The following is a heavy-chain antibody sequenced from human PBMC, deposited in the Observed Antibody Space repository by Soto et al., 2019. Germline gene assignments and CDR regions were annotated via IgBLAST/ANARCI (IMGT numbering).Heavy chain of an antibody. Sequence: ASVKVSCKASGYTFTSYDINWVRQATGQGLEWMGWMNPNSGNTGYAQKFQGRVTMTRNTSISTAYMELSSLRSEDTAVYYCARTIVGATRPQYWGQGTLVTVSS. CDR2: MNPNSGNT. V-gene: IGHV1-8*01. D-gene: IGHD1-26*01. CDR3: ARTIVGATRPQY. J-gene: IGHJ4*02. CDR1: GYTFTSYD.